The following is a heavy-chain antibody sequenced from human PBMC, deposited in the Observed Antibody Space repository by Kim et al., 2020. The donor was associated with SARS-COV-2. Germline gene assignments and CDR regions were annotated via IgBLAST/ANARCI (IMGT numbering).Heavy chain of an antibody. CDR3: ATTKVVRDKDYFEY. J-gene: IGHJ4*02. CDR1: GYTFTSND. CDR2: VNPNSRNT. Sequence: ASVKVSCKASGYTFTSNDMNGVRQATGQGPEWMGWVNPNSRNTGYAQNFQGRVTMTINTSITTAYMEPSSLKSEDTAVYYCATTKVVRDKDYFEYWGQGTLVTVSS. V-gene: IGHV1-8*01. D-gene: IGHD2-15*01.